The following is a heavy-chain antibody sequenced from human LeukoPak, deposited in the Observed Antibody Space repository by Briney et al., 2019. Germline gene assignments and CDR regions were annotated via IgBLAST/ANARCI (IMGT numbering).Heavy chain of an antibody. Sequence: SETLSLTCTVSGGPISSYKLSWVRQPPGKGLEWIGYIYYTGSTNYHPSLKSRITISLDTSKNQFSLKLSSVTAADTAVYYYARRTTVTPNWFYPSGPGTLVTVSS. D-gene: IGHD4-17*01. V-gene: IGHV4-59*08. CDR2: IYYTGST. CDR1: GGPISSYK. J-gene: IGHJ5*02. CDR3: ARRTTVTPNWFYP.